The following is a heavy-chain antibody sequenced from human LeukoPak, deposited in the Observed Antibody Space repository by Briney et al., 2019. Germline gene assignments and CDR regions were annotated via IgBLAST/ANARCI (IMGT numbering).Heavy chain of an antibody. V-gene: IGHV3-7*03. CDR3: ANIRGG. CDR1: GFTVSSNY. J-gene: IGHJ4*02. D-gene: IGHD3-16*01. Sequence: GGSLRLSCAASGFTVSSNYMTWVRQAPGKGLEWVANIKQDGSEKLYVDSVKGRFAISRDNAKNSLYLQMNSLRVEDTAVYYCANIRGGWGQGTLVTVSS. CDR2: IKQDGSEK.